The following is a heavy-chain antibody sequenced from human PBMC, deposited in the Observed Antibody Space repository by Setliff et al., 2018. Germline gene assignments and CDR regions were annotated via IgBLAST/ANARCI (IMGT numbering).Heavy chain of an antibody. CDR2: IYYSGST. CDR3: ARRETYYNFWSGYYAY. D-gene: IGHD3-3*01. V-gene: IGHV4-39*07. CDR1: GGSISSSSYY. J-gene: IGHJ4*02. Sequence: SETLSLTCTVSGGSISSSSYYWGWIRQPPGKGLEWIGSIYYSGSTYYNPSLKSRVTISIDTSKNQFSLKLSSVTAADTAVYYCARRETYYNFWSGYYAYWGQGTLVTVSS.